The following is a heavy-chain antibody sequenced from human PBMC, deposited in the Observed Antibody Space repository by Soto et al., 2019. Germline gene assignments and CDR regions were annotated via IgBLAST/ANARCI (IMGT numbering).Heavy chain of an antibody. J-gene: IGHJ6*02. CDR2: INAGNGNT. CDR3: ARLRLYSGGNSDWFYYYGMDV. D-gene: IGHD6-19*01. Sequence: ASVKVSCKASGYTFTSYAMHWVRQAPGQRLEWMGWINAGNGNTKYSQKFQGRVTITRDTSASTAYMELSSLRSEDTAVYYCARLRLYSGGNSDWFYYYGMDVWGQGTTVTVSS. CDR1: GYTFTSYA. V-gene: IGHV1-3*01.